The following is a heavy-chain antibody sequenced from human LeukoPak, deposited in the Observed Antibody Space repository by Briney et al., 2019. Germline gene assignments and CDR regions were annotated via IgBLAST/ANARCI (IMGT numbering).Heavy chain of an antibody. D-gene: IGHD3-22*01. J-gene: IGHJ4*02. CDR3: AREHYYDSSGYFDY. CDR2: ISAYNGNT. Sequence: GASVKLSCKASGYTFTSYGISWVRQAPGQGLEWMGWISAYNGNTNYAQKLQGRVTMTTDTSTSTACMELRSLRSDDTAVYYCAREHYYDSSGYFDYWGQGTLVTVSS. V-gene: IGHV1-18*01. CDR1: GYTFTSYG.